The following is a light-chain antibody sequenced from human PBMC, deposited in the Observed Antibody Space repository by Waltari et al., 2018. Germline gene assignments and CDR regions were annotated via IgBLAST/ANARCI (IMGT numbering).Light chain of an antibody. J-gene: IGLJ2*01. CDR3: YSTDSSGNHGL. V-gene: IGLV3-10*01. CDR2: EDS. Sequence: SYELTQPPSVSVSPGQPARITCPGDALPKTYAYWFQQKPGQSPVLIIYEDSKRPSGIPERFSGSSSGTVATLTISGAQVEDEADYYCYSTDSSGNHGLFGGGTRLTVL. CDR1: ALPKTY.